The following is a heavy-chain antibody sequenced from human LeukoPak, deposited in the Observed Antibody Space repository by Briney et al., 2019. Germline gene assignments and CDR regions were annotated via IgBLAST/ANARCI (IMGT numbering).Heavy chain of an antibody. D-gene: IGHD3-3*01. CDR3: AKDRGITIFGVVSPYYYYYYGMDV. Sequence: GRSLRLSCAASGFTFSSYGMHWVRQAPGKGLEGVAVISYDGSNKYYGDSVKGRFTISRDTSKTTLYLQMNSLRAEDTAVYYCAKDRGITIFGVVSPYYYYYYGMDVWGQGTTVTVSS. V-gene: IGHV3-30*18. CDR1: GFTFSSYG. CDR2: ISYDGSNK. J-gene: IGHJ6*02.